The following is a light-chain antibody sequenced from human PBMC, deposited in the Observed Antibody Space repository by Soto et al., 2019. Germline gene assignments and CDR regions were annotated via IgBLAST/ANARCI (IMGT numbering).Light chain of an antibody. Sequence: DIQMTQSPSSLSASVADRVTVTSRASQTIDKYLNWYQQNPGKAPNLLIYAASTLQSGVPSRFTGSGSGTDFTLIISNLQPEDFAIYYCQQSSGIPYTFGQGTKLEIK. J-gene: IGKJ2*01. CDR2: AAS. V-gene: IGKV1-39*01. CDR3: QQSSGIPYT. CDR1: QTIDKY.